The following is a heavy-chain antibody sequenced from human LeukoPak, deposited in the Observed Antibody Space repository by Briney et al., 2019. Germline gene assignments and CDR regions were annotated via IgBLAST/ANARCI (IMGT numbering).Heavy chain of an antibody. CDR1: GGSFSGYY. CDR3: ASLNRYSSSWTYYYYYMDV. J-gene: IGHJ6*03. CDR2: INHSGST. Sequence: MASETLSLTCAVYGGSFSGYYWSWIRQPPGKGLEWIREINHSGSTNYNPSLKSRVTISVDTSKNQFSLKLSSVTAADTAVYYCASLNRYSSSWTYYYYYMDVWGKGTTVTVSS. D-gene: IGHD6-13*01. V-gene: IGHV4-34*01.